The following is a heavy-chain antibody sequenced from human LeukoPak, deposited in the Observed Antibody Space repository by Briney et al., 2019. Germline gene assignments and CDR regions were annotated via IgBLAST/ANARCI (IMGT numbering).Heavy chain of an antibody. CDR3: ARGPYDYVWGSYRYTLFDY. D-gene: IGHD3-16*02. J-gene: IGHJ4*02. CDR1: GGSFSGYY. Sequence: SETLSLTCAVYGGSFSGYYWSWIRQPPGKGLEWIGEINHSGSTNYNPSLKSRVTISVDTSKNQFSLKLSSVTAADTAVYYCARGPYDYVWGSYRYTLFDYWGQGTLVTVSS. CDR2: INHSGST. V-gene: IGHV4-34*01.